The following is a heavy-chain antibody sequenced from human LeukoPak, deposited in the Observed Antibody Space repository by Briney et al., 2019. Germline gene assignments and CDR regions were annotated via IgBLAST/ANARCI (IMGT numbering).Heavy chain of an antibody. CDR3: ARVNINNWHSCDY. CDR2: IYHSGSP. D-gene: IGHD1-1*01. CDR1: GGSISSNNW. Sequence: ASETLSLTCAVSGGSISSNNWWGWVRQPPGKGLEWIGEIYHSGSPNYNPSLKSRVTISVDKSRNHFSLNLSSVTAADTAVYYCARVNINNWHSCDYWGQGTLVTVSS. V-gene: IGHV4-4*02. J-gene: IGHJ4*02.